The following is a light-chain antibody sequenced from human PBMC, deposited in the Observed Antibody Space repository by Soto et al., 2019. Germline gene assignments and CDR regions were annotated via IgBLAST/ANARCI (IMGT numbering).Light chain of an antibody. Sequence: QSALTQPASVSGSPGQSITIPCTGTSGDVGSYNLVSWYQQHPGKAPKLLIYEVTERPSGVSNRFSGSKSGSTASLTISGLQPDDEADYSCCSYAGNSEVFGTGTKVT. CDR1: SGDVGSYNL. CDR3: CSYAGNSEV. V-gene: IGLV2-23*02. J-gene: IGLJ1*01. CDR2: EVT.